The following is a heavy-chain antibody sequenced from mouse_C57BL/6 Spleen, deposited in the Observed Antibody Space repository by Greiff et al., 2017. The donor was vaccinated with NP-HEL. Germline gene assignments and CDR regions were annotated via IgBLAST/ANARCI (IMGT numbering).Heavy chain of an antibody. CDR1: GYSITSCYY. Sequence: EVKLMESGPGLVKPSQSLSLTCSVTGYSITSCYYWNWIRKFPGNKLEWMGYISYDGSNNYNPSLKNRITITRDTSKNKIFLKLNSVTTEDTATYYCARYYYGSSYDWYFDVWGTGTTVTVSS. CDR2: ISYDGSN. V-gene: IGHV3-6*01. CDR3: ARYYYGSSYDWYFDV. J-gene: IGHJ1*03. D-gene: IGHD1-1*01.